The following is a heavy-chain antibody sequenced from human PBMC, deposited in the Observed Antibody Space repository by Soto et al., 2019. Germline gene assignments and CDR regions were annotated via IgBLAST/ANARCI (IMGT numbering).Heavy chain of an antibody. CDR2: INPSGGST. V-gene: IGHV1-46*01. J-gene: IGHJ4*02. D-gene: IGHD1-26*01. Sequence: GASVKVSCKASGCTFTSYYMHWVRQAPGQGLEWMGIINPSGGSTSYAQKFQGRVTMTRDTSTSTVYMELSSLRSEDTAVYYCARAGATGGRFDYWGQGTLVTVSS. CDR1: GCTFTSYY. CDR3: ARAGATGGRFDY.